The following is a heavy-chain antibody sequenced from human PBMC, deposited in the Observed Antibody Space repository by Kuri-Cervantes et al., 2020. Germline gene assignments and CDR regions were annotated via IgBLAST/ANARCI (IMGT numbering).Heavy chain of an antibody. CDR1: GYTFTSYA. CDR3: ARFDRYSSSWYHYYYGMDV. D-gene: IGHD6-13*01. J-gene: IGHJ6*02. CDR2: INAGNGNT. Sequence: ASVKVSCKASGYTFTSYAMHWVRQAPGQRLEWMGWINAGNGNTKYSQKFQGRVTITRDTSASTAYMELSSLRSEDTAVYYCARFDRYSSSWYHYYYGMDVWGQGTTVTVFS. V-gene: IGHV1-3*01.